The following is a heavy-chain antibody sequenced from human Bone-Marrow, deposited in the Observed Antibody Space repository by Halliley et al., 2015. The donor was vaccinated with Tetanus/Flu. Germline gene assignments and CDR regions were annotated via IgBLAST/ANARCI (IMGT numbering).Heavy chain of an antibody. J-gene: IGHJ4*02. CDR2: INYSGGT. D-gene: IGHD2-15*01. V-gene: IGHV4-59*01. CDR1: GGSISGYY. Sequence: GLVKPSETLFLNCTVSGGSISGYYWNWIRQPPGKGLQWIGFINYSGGTNYNPSAKSRVIISLDTSRSQLSLKLSSVTAADTAVYYCARELSGGSPGRFDSWGQGTRVTVSS. CDR3: ARELSGGSPGRFDS.